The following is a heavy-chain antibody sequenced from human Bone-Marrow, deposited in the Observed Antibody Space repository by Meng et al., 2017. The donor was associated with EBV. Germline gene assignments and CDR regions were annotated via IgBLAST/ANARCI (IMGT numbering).Heavy chain of an antibody. CDR3: ASESGRGYTPDY. D-gene: IGHD3-10*01. Sequence: QVQLVRAAAEVKKPGSSVKVSCKTSGGPFRNYAISWVRQAPGQGLEWLGGFLPTLGAPNYAQKFHGRVSITADESTSTHYMDLSSLRSEDTAMYYCASESGRGYTPDYWGQGTLVTVSS. CDR1: GGPFRNYA. J-gene: IGHJ4*02. CDR2: FLPTLGAP. V-gene: IGHV1-69*01.